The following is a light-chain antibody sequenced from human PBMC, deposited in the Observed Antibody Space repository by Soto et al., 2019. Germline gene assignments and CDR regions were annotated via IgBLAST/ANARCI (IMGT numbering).Light chain of an antibody. CDR1: SSDVGGYNY. Sequence: QSALTQPASESGSPGQSITISCTGTSSDVGGYNYVSWYQQHPGKAPKLMIYEVSNRPSGVSNRFSGSKSGNTASLTISGLQAEDEDDYYCSSYTSSSTVFAPGTQVTLL. J-gene: IGLJ1*01. CDR3: SSYTSSSTV. CDR2: EVS. V-gene: IGLV2-14*01.